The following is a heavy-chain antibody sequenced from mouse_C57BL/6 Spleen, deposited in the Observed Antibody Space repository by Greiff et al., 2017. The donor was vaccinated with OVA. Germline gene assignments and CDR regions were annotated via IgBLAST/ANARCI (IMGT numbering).Heavy chain of an antibody. D-gene: IGHD1-1*01. J-gene: IGHJ1*03. CDR3: ARADYGRGDFDV. CDR2: IDPEDGET. CDR1: GFNIKDYY. Sequence: EVQLQQSGAELVKPGASVKLSCTASGFNIKDYYMHWVKQRTEQGLEWIGRIDPEDGETKSASEFQGKATITAATSSNTAYLQLSSLTAEDTAVYYCARADYGRGDFDVWGTGTTVTVSS. V-gene: IGHV14-2*01.